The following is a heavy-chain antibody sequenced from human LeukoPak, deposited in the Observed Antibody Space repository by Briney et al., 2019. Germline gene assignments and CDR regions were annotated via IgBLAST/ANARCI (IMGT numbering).Heavy chain of an antibody. V-gene: IGHV1-18*01. CDR2: ITPYSGYT. Sequence: ASVKVSCKASGYSFTNYGITWVRQAPGQGLEWMGWITPYSGYTRYAQKFLGRITMTAETLTRTSYMELRSLRSDDTAVYYCAREGNWRGAQNLDYWGQGILVTVSS. CDR3: AREGNWRGAQNLDY. J-gene: IGHJ4*02. CDR1: GYSFTNYG. D-gene: IGHD1-20*01.